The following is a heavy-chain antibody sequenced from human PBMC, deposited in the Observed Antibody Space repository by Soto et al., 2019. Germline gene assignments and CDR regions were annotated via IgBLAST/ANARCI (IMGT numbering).Heavy chain of an antibody. CDR3: ARDYWGSLDS. J-gene: IGHJ4*02. V-gene: IGHV3-72*01. Sequence: LRLSCAASGFTFSDYDMDWVRQAPGKGLEWVGRSRNKANSYTTISVASVKGRFTFSRDDSKNLVYLQMNSLKTEDTAVYYCARDYWGSLDSWGQGTLVTVSS. D-gene: IGHD7-27*01. CDR1: GFTFSDYD. CDR2: SRNKANSYTT.